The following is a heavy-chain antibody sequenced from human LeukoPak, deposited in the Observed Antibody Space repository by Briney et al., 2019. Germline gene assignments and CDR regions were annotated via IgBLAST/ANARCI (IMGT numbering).Heavy chain of an antibody. CDR1: GFTVSSTY. V-gene: IGHV3-66*01. J-gene: IGHJ4*02. CDR3: ATISNLLFYFDS. CDR2: IYTGVYT. D-gene: IGHD3-10*01. Sequence: GGSLELSCEASGFTVSSTYMSWVGQPAGKGREWVSLIYTGVYTYYADSVKGRFTLSRDNSKNTVYLQMNSLRVEDTAMYYCATISNLLFYFDSWGQGTLVTVSS.